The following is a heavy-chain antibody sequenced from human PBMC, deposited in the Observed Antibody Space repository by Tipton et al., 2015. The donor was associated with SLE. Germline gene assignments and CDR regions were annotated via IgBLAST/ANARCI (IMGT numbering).Heavy chain of an antibody. D-gene: IGHD7-27*01. CDR2: IYYTGNT. CDR1: GGSISSSSYY. Sequence: TLSLTCTVSGGSISSSSYYWGWIRQPPGKGLEWIGNIYYTGNTFYNPSLKSRVTISVDTSTNTFSLRLTSVTAADTAVYYCAARKLGNDYWGQGTLVTVSS. CDR3: AARKLGNDY. J-gene: IGHJ4*02. V-gene: IGHV4-39*07.